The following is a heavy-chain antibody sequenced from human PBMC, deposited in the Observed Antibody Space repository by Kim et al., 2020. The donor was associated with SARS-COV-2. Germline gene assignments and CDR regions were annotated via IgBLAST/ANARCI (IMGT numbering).Heavy chain of an antibody. CDR1: GGSISSGGYY. CDR3: AREPMGRYCSSTSCYTDNY. J-gene: IGHJ4*02. Sequence: TLSLTCTVSGGSISSGGYYWSWIRQHPGKGLEWIGYIYYSGSTYYNPSLKSRVTISVDTSKNQFSLKLSSVTAADTAVYYCAREPMGRYCSSTSCYTDNYWGQGTLVTVSS. V-gene: IGHV4-31*03. CDR2: IYYSGST. D-gene: IGHD2-2*02.